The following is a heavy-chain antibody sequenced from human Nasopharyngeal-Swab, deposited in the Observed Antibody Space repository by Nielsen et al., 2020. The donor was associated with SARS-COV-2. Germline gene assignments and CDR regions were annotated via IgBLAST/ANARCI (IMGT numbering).Heavy chain of an antibody. CDR2: IRSKGNNYAT. D-gene: IGHD2-21*02. CDR1: GFTFSDSA. V-gene: IGHV3-73*01. J-gene: IGHJ4*02. CDR3: TRCGGGCYSGRDY. Sequence: GESLKIPCAASGFTFSDSAIHWVRQASGEGLEWVGRIRSKGNNYATAYAASVKGRFIIFRDDPTNTAYLQMNSLKTEDTAVYYCTRCGGGCYSGRDYWGQGTLVTVSS.